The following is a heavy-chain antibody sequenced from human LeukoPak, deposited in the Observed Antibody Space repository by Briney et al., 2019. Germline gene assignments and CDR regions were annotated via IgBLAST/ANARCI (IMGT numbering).Heavy chain of an antibody. V-gene: IGHV5-51*01. CDR2: IYPGDSDT. J-gene: IGHJ3*01. CDR1: GYSFTSYW. D-gene: IGHD3-22*01. CDR3: ASINHHDSSGDAXXV. Sequence: GESLKISCKGSGYSFTSYWIGWVRQMPGKGLEWMGIIYPGDSDTRYSPSFQGQVTISADKSISTAYLQWSSLKASDTAMYYCASINHHDSSGDAXXVWGXXTMVTVSS.